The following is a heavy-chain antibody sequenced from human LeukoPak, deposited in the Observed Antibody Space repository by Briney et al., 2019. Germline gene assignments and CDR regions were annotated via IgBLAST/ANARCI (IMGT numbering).Heavy chain of an antibody. D-gene: IGHD6-25*01. Sequence: GGSLRLSCAASGFTVSLSYMSWVRQAPGRGLEWVSMIHSAGSIYYADSVRGRFTISRDNSKATLFLQMNSLKADGTAVYFCARVIRSGNYYFDYWGQGTLVTVSS. J-gene: IGHJ4*02. V-gene: IGHV3-53*01. CDR2: IHSAGSI. CDR3: ARVIRSGNYYFDY. CDR1: GFTVSLSY.